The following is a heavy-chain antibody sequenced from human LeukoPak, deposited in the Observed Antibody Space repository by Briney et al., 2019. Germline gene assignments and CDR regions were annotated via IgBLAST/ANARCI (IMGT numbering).Heavy chain of an antibody. V-gene: IGHV1-69*13. J-gene: IGHJ4*02. CDR2: IIPIFGTA. CDR1: GGTFSSYA. D-gene: IGHD5-24*01. Sequence: ASVKVSCKASGGTFSSYAISWVRQAPGQGLEWMGEIIPIFGTANYAQKFQGRVTITADESTSTAYMELSSLRSEDTAVYYCASYEEMATSFGYWGQGTLVTVSS. CDR3: ASYEEMATSFGY.